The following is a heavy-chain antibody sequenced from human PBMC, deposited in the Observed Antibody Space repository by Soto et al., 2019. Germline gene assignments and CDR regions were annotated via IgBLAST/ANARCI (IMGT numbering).Heavy chain of an antibody. Sequence: QLQLQESGPGLVKPSETLSLTCTVSGGSISSSSYYWGWIRQPPGKGLEWIGSIYYSGSTYYNPSLKSRVTISVDTSKHPVSLKLSSVTAADTAVYYCARLGYSSGWYPPNFDYWGQGTLVTVSS. CDR1: GGSISSSSYY. CDR2: IYYSGST. D-gene: IGHD6-19*01. J-gene: IGHJ4*02. CDR3: ARLGYSSGWYPPNFDY. V-gene: IGHV4-39*01.